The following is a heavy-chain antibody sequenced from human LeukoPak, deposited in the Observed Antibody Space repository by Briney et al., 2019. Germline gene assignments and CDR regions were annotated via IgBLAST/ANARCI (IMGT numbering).Heavy chain of an antibody. J-gene: IGHJ6*03. Sequence: PSETLSLTCTVSGGSISRDYWSWIRQPPGKGLEWIGYIYYTGSTNYNPSLNSRVTISLETSKNQFSLNLSSVTAADTAVYYCAREWAIVDYYYMDVWGKGTTVTVSS. CDR2: IYYTGST. CDR1: GGSISRDY. V-gene: IGHV4-59*01. D-gene: IGHD1-26*01. CDR3: AREWAIVDYYYMDV.